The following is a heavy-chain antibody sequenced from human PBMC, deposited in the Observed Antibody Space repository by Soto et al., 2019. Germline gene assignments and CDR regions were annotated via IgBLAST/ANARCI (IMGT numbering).Heavy chain of an antibody. CDR2: INAGNGNA. CDR1: GYTFTSYY. V-gene: IGHV1-3*01. D-gene: IGHD3-22*01. J-gene: IGHJ4*02. Sequence: ASVKVSCKASGYTFTSYYMHLVRQAPGQRLEWMGWINAGNGNAKYSQKFQGRVTITRDTSASTAYVELSSLSSDDTAVYYCARASYYYESSGYYPGYWGQGTLVTVSS. CDR3: ARASYYYESSGYYPGY.